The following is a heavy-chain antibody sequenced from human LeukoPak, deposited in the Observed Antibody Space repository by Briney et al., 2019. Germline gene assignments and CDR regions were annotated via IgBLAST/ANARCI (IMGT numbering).Heavy chain of an antibody. J-gene: IGHJ5*02. CDR3: ARHLGPADPFQWFDP. CDR2: IYYSGST. Sequence: SETLSLTCTVSGGSISSSSYYWGWIRQPPGKGLEWIGSIYYSGSTYYNPSLKSRVTISVDTSKNQFSLKLSSVTAADTAVYYRARHLGPADPFQWFDPWGQGTLVTVSS. D-gene: IGHD3-16*01. V-gene: IGHV4-39*01. CDR1: GGSISSSSYY.